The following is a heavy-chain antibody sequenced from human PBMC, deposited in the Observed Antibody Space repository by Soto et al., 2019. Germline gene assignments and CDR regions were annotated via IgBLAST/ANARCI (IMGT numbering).Heavy chain of an antibody. V-gene: IGHV2-5*01. CDR3: AQRPGHSGTSSWA. Sequence: QITLKESGPTLVKPTQTLTLTCTFSGFSLSTTGVGVGWIRQPPVKALEWLALIYWNDDKRYSPYLKIRLTITDDPTKNQMDLSIANVVPVDTATYYCAQRPGHSGTSSWAWGQGTMVPVSS. CDR2: IYWNDDK. CDR1: GFSLSTTGVG. D-gene: IGHD1-1*01. J-gene: IGHJ3*01.